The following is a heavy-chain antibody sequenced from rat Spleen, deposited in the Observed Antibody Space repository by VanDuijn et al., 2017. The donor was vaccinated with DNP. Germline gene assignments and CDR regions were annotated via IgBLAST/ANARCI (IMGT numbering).Heavy chain of an antibody. CDR3: ARWGDYFDY. Sequence: EVQLQESGPGLVKPSQSLSLTCSVTGYSITTYYWGWIRQFPGNKMEYIGHISYSGRTNYNPSLKRRISISRDTSKNQFFLQLSSVTTEDTATYYCARWGDYFDYWGQGVMVTVSS. CDR2: ISYSGRT. CDR1: GYSITTYY. J-gene: IGHJ2*01. V-gene: IGHV3-1*01.